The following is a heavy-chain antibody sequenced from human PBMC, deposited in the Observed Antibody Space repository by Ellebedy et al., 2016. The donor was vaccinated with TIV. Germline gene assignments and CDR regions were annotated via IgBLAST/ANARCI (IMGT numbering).Heavy chain of an antibody. J-gene: IGHJ4*02. CDR3: ARVDIAAPGSLIF. V-gene: IGHV3-48*02. Sequence: GESLKISCAASGFSFSSYSTTWVRQAPGKGPEWVSYISSRSTSIYYADSVKGRFTISRDNDQSTLYLQMNSLSNEDTAVYYCARVDIAAPGSLIFWGQGTRVTVSS. CDR1: GFSFSSYS. D-gene: IGHD6-13*01. CDR2: ISSRSTSI.